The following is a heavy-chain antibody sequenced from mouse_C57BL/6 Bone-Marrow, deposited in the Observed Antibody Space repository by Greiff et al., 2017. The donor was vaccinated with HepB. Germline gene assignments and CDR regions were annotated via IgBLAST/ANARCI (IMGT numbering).Heavy chain of an antibody. CDR2: IWRGGST. V-gene: IGHV2-5*01. Sequence: VQLVESGPGLVQPSQSLSITCTVSGFSLTSYGVHWVRQSPGKGLEWLGVIWRGGSTDYNAAFMSRLSITKDNSKSQVFFKMNSLQADDTAIYYCAKGDYDDGFFFAYWGQGTLVTVSA. CDR3: AKGDYDDGFFFAY. CDR1: GFSLTSYG. D-gene: IGHD2-4*01. J-gene: IGHJ3*01.